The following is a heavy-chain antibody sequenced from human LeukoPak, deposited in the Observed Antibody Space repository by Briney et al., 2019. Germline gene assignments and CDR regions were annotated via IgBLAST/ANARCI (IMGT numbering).Heavy chain of an antibody. CDR3: ARVTYFDWLQFSFDY. V-gene: IGHV4-4*07. J-gene: IGHJ4*02. CDR2: IYTSGST. Sequence: PSETLSLTCTASGGSISSYYWSWIRQPAGKGLEWIGRIYTSGSTNYNPSLKSRVTMSVDTSKNQFSLKLSSVTAADTAVYYCARVTYFDWLQFSFDYWGQGTLVTVSS. CDR1: GGSISSYY. D-gene: IGHD3-9*01.